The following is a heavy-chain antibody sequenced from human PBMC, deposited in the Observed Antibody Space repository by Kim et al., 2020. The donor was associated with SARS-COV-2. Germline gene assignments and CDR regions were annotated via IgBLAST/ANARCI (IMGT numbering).Heavy chain of an antibody. J-gene: IGHJ5*02. Sequence: SETLSLTCAVYGGSFSGYYWSWIRQPPGKGLEWIGEINHSGSTNYNPSLKSRVTISVDTSKNQFSLKLSSVTAADTAVYYCARVRRYSYGPKSYWFDPWGQGTLVTVSS. CDR3: ARVRRYSYGPKSYWFDP. V-gene: IGHV4-34*01. CDR1: GGSFSGYY. CDR2: INHSGST. D-gene: IGHD5-18*01.